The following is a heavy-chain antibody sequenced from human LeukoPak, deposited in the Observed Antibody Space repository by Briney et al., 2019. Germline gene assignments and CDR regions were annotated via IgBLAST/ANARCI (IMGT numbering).Heavy chain of an antibody. J-gene: IGHJ6*02. CDR1: GFTFSNNW. CDR3: ANYIQRPPGMDV. D-gene: IGHD3-10*02. Sequence: GGSLRLSCVASGFTFSNNWMHWVRQAPGKGLVWVSRIYPDGSTTDYADSVKGRFTTSRDNAKSSLYLQMNSLRAEDTALYFCANYIQRPPGMDVWGQGTMVTVSS. V-gene: IGHV3-74*01. CDR2: IYPDGSTT.